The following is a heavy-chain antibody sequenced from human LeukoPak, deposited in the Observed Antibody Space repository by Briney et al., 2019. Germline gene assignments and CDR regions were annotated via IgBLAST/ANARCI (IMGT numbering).Heavy chain of an antibody. J-gene: IGHJ4*02. CDR1: GFTFNDYA. CDR2: ITGDGGST. CDR3: ATQSPMGVLWFGESRSPPYYFDY. Sequence: GRSLRLSCAASGFTFNDYAMHCVRQAPGRGLEWVSLITGDGGSTYYADSVKGRFTISRDNSKTSLYLQMNSLRTEDTALYYCATQSPMGVLWFGESRSPPYYFDYWGQGTLVTVSS. V-gene: IGHV3-43*02. D-gene: IGHD3-10*01.